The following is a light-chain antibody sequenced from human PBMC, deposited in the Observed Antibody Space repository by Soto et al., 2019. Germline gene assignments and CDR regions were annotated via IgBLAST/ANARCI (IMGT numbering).Light chain of an antibody. CDR3: NSFTSSTTWV. V-gene: IGLV2-14*01. CDR2: EVN. CDR1: SSDVGGYNY. Sequence: QSALTQPASVSGSPGQSITISCTGTSSDVGGYNYVSWFQQHPGKAPKLLIYEVNNRPSGVSNRFSGSKSVNTASLTISGLQTEDEADYYCNSFTSSTTWVFGGGPKLTVL. J-gene: IGLJ3*02.